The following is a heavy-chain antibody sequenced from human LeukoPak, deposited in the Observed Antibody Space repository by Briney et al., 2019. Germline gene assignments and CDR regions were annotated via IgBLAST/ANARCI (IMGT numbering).Heavy chain of an antibody. J-gene: IGHJ4*02. Sequence: PSETLSLTCTVSGGSIGSYYWSWIRQPPGKGLEWIGYVYYTGSTNYNPSLKSRVTLSVDSSKIQFSLKLSSVTAADTAVYYCAMSGNYYYFDYWGQGTLVTVSS. CDR2: VYYTGST. V-gene: IGHV4-59*01. D-gene: IGHD1-26*01. CDR1: GGSIGSYY. CDR3: AMSGNYYYFDY.